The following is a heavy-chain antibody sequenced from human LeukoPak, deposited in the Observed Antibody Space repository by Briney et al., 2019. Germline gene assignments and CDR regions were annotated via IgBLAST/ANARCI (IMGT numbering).Heavy chain of an antibody. CDR1: GGFFSGYY. V-gene: IGHV4-34*01. CDR2: INHSGST. D-gene: IGHD3-9*01. CDR3: VTTPLRYADWRSPQINYYGMDV. J-gene: IGHJ6*02. Sequence: SETLSLTCAVYGGFFSGYYWSWLRQPPGKGLEWIGEINHSGSTNYNPSLKSRVTISVDTSKNHFSLEMRSVNAADPAVYFCVTTPLRYADWRSPQINYYGMDVWGQGTTVTVS.